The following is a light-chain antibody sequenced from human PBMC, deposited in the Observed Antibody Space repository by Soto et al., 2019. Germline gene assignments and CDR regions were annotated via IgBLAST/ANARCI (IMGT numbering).Light chain of an antibody. J-gene: IGKJ4*01. CDR1: QSVSYY. CDR3: QQSSSTPLT. CDR2: SAA. Sequence: DIRMTQSPSSLSASVGDRVTITCRASQSVSYYLNWYQHKPGKAPKLLIYSAATLQRGVPSRFSGSGSGTDFTLTIGSLQPEDFATYYCQQSSSTPLTFGGGTRVEIK. V-gene: IGKV1-39*01.